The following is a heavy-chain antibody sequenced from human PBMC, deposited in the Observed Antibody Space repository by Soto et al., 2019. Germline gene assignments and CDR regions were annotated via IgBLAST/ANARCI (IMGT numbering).Heavy chain of an antibody. CDR3: AREGAYNDFWSGYWAY. D-gene: IGHD3-3*01. V-gene: IGHV3-74*01. CDR2: INSDGSST. Sequence: EVQLVESGGGLVQPGGSLRLSCAASGFTFSSYWMHWVRQAPGKGLVWVSRINSDGSSTSYPDSVKGRFTISSDNPKNTLYLQMNSLRAEDTAVYYCAREGAYNDFWSGYWAYWGQGTLVTVSS. J-gene: IGHJ4*02. CDR1: GFTFSSYW.